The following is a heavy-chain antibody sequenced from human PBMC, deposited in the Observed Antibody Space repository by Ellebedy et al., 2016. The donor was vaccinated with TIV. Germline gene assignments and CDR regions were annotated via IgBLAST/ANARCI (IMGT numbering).Heavy chain of an antibody. D-gene: IGHD4-17*01. CDR2: IWDDGSKK. Sequence: GESLKISCQGSGTSFTSYWISWVRQAPGKGLEWVAVIWDDGSKKKYADSVKGRFTISRDNSKNTLYLQMNSLRAEDTAVYYCAKEAWDGDYYFDYWGQGILVTVSS. J-gene: IGHJ4*02. CDR1: GTSFTSYW. CDR3: AKEAWDGDYYFDY. V-gene: IGHV3-33*06.